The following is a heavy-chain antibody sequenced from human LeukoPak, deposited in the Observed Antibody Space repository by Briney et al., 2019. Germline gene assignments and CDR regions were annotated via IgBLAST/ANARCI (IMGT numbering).Heavy chain of an antibody. D-gene: IGHD2-15*01. V-gene: IGHV1-69*04. J-gene: IGHJ6*02. Sequence: SVKVSCKASGGTFSSYAISWVRQAPGQGLEWMGRIIPILGIANYAQKFQGRVTITADKSTSTAYMELSSLRSEDTAVYYCASADPLVMVAATELFTDYYYYGMDVWGQGTTVTVSS. CDR1: GGTFSSYA. CDR3: ASADPLVMVAATELFTDYYYYGMDV. CDR2: IIPILGIA.